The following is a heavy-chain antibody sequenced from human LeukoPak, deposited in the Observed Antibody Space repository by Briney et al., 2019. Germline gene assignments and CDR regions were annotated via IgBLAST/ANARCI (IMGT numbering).Heavy chain of an antibody. CDR2: ISRSSSHI. CDR3: ARDLRYYDFWSGLIDY. J-gene: IGHJ4*02. CDR1: GFTFSSYS. D-gene: IGHD3-3*01. V-gene: IGHV3-21*01. Sequence: GGSLRLSCGVSGFTFSSYSMNWVRQAPGKALEWVSSISRSSSHIYYADSVKGRFSISRDNAKNSLYLQMSSLRAEDTAVYYCARDLRYYDFWSGLIDYWGQGTLVTVSA.